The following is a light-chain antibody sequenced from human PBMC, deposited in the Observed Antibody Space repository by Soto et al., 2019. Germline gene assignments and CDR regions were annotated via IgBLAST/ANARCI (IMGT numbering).Light chain of an antibody. Sequence: QSVLTQPASVSGSPGQSITIACTGTNRYVGSYNLVSWYQQRPGEAPKLIISEVRNRPSGISYRFTGSKSGNTASLTISGLQAEDEADYYCSSYTTTSILVFGRGTKVTVL. CDR1: NRYVGSYNL. V-gene: IGLV2-14*01. J-gene: IGLJ6*01. CDR3: SSYTTTSILV. CDR2: EVR.